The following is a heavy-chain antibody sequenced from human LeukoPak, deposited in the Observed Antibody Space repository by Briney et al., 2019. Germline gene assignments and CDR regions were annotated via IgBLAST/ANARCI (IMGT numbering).Heavy chain of an antibody. D-gene: IGHD6-19*01. CDR3: ARDPEEYSGWSHNPQYYFDY. CDR1: GFTFSSYG. V-gene: IGHV3-33*01. Sequence: GGSLRLSCAASGFTFSSYGMHWVRQAPGKGLEWVAVKWYDGSNKYYADSVKGRFTISRDNSKNTLYLQMNSLRAEDTAVYYCARDPEEYSGWSHNPQYYFDYWGQGTLVTVSS. CDR2: KWYDGSNK. J-gene: IGHJ4*02.